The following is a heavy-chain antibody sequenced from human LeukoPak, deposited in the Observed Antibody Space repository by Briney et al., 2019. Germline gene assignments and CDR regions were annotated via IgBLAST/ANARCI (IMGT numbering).Heavy chain of an antibody. V-gene: IGHV4-34*01. J-gene: IGHJ4*02. CDR2: INHSGST. D-gene: IGHD3-9*01. CDR1: GGSFSGYY. CDR3: ARGRDILTGLGYFDY. Sequence: SETLSLTCAVYGGSFSGYYWSWIRQPPGKGLEWIGEINHSGSTNYNPSLKSRVTISVDTSKNQFSLKLSSVTAADTAVYYCARGRDILTGLGYFDYWGQGTLVTVSS.